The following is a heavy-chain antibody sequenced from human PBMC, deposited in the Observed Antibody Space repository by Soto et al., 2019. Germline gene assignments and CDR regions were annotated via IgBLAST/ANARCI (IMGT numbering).Heavy chain of an antibody. Sequence: EVQLVESGGGLVQPGGSLRLSCAASGFTFSGYWMHWVRQAPGKELVWVSRINSDGSSTSYADSVKGRFTISRDNAKNTLYLQMNSLRAEDTAVYYCVRTSLVVAAATREDYWGQGTLVTVSS. J-gene: IGHJ4*02. CDR2: INSDGSST. V-gene: IGHV3-74*01. CDR3: VRTSLVVAAATREDY. CDR1: GFTFSGYW. D-gene: IGHD2-15*01.